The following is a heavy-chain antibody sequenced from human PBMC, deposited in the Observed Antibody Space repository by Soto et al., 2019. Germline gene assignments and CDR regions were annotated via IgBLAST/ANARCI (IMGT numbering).Heavy chain of an antibody. CDR2: IWYDGSNK. CDR1: GFTFSSYG. D-gene: IGHD5-18*01. CDR3: ARVDTAIVTDGYYFDY. J-gene: IGHJ4*02. Sequence: GGSLRLSCAASGFTFSSYGMHWVRQAPGKGLEWVAVIWYDGSNKYYADSVKGRFTISRDNSKNTLYLQMNSLRAEDKAVYYCARVDTAIVTDGYYFDYWGQGTLVTISS. V-gene: IGHV3-33*01.